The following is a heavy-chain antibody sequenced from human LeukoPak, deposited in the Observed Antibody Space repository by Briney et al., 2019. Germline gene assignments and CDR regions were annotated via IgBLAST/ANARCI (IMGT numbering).Heavy chain of an antibody. CDR3: ARAARGWYFDH. V-gene: IGHV4-59*01. D-gene: IGHD3-10*01. CDR2: IYYSGST. J-gene: IGHJ4*02. CDR1: AGSISSYY. Sequence: SETLSLTCPVSAGSISSYYWSWIRQPPGTGLEWIGNIYYSGSTNYNPSLKSRVTISVDTSKNQFSLNLTSVTAADAAVYYCARAARGWYFDHWGQGTLVTVSS.